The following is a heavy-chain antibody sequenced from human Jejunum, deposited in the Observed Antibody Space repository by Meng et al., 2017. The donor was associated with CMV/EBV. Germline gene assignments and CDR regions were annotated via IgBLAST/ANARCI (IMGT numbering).Heavy chain of an antibody. CDR2: INSDGSTT. D-gene: IGHD6-13*01. J-gene: IGHJ4*02. CDR1: GFAFSGYW. CDR3: ASSIEATGDH. Sequence: CAASGFAFSGYWMHWVRQAPGKGLVWVSRINSDGSTTNYADSVKGRFTISRDNAKNTLYLQMNSLRAEDTAVYYCASSIEATGDHWGQGTLVTISS. V-gene: IGHV3-74*01.